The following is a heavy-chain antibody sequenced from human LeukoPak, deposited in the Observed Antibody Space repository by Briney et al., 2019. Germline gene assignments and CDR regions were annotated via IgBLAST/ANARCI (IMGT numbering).Heavy chain of an antibody. D-gene: IGHD5-18*01. Sequence: PSETLSLTCTVSGGSISSGGYYWSWIRQHPGKGLEWIGYIYYSGSTNYNPSLKSRVTISVDTSKNQFSLKLSSVTAADTAVYYCARLSYTYGPNDYWGQGTLVTVSS. V-gene: IGHV4-61*08. CDR2: IYYSGST. CDR3: ARLSYTYGPNDY. J-gene: IGHJ4*02. CDR1: GGSISSGGYY.